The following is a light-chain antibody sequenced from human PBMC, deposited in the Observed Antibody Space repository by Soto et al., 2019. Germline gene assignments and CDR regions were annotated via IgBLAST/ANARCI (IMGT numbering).Light chain of an antibody. V-gene: IGLV2-23*02. CDR2: EVN. CDR3: CSYAGSDTLL. Sequence: QSALTQPAAVSASPGQSITISCTGTSRDVGSYNLVSWYQQLPGKAPKLMIYEVNKRPSGVSNRFSGSKSGNTASLTISGLQAEDEADYYCCSYAGSDTLLFGGGTKLTVL. J-gene: IGLJ2*01. CDR1: SRDVGSYNL.